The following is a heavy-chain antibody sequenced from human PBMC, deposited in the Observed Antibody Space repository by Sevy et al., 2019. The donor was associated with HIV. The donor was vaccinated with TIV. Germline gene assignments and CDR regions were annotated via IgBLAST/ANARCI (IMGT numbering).Heavy chain of an antibody. J-gene: IGHJ4*02. D-gene: IGHD3-10*01. V-gene: IGHV4-61*02. CDR1: GGSISSGSYY. CDR3: ARYGSGTYYFDY. CDR2: IYTSGST. Sequence: SETLSLTCTVSGGSISSGSYYWSWIRQPAGKGLEWVGRIYTSGSTNYNPSLKSRVTVSVDTSKNQFSLKRSSVTAADTAVYYCARYGSGTYYFDYWGQGTLVTVSS.